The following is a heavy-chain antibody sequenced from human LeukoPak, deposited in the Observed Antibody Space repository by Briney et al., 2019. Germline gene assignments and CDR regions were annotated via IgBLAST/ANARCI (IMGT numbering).Heavy chain of an antibody. D-gene: IGHD2-2*01. Sequence: GGSLRLSCTASGFTFGDYAMSWVRQAPGKGLEWVGFIRSKAYGGITEYAASVKGRFTISRDDSKSIAYLQMNSLKTEDTAVYYCTRGPSSTILYYMDVWGKGTTVTVSS. CDR1: GFTFGDYA. J-gene: IGHJ6*03. CDR3: TRGPSSTILYYMDV. CDR2: IRSKAYGGIT. V-gene: IGHV3-49*04.